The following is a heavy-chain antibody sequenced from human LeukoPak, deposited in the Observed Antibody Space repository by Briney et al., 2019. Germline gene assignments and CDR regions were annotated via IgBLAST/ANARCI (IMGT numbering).Heavy chain of an antibody. V-gene: IGHV4-4*02. J-gene: IGHJ5*02. CDR2: IYYSGST. Sequence: SQTLSLTCGVSGGSISGTNWWSWVRQPPGQGLEWSGFIYYSGSTNYNPSLKSRVTISLDTSKSQFSLKLTSVTAADTAVYYCARAPIPYDRSRTDYRFDPWGQGTLVTVAS. CDR3: ARAPIPYDRSRTDYRFDP. D-gene: IGHD3-16*01. CDR1: GGSISGTNW.